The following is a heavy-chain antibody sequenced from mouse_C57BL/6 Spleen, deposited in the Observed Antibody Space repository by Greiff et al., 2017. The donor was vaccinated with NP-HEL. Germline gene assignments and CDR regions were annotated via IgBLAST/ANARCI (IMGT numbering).Heavy chain of an antibody. Sequence: VKLQESGPELVKPGASVKISCKASGYAFSSSWMNWVKQRPGKGLEWIGRIYPGDGDTNYNGKFKGKATLTADKSSSTAYMQLSRLTSEDSAVYVCAVSTMVTVYYAMDSWGQGTSVTVSS. V-gene: IGHV1-82*01. CDR2: IYPGDGDT. D-gene: IGHD2-1*01. CDR1: GYAFSSSW. J-gene: IGHJ4*01. CDR3: AVSTMVTVYYAMDS.